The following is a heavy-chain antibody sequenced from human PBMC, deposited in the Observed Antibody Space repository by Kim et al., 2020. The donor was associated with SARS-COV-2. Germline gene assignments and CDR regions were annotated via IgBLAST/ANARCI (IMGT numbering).Heavy chain of an antibody. D-gene: IGHD3-3*01. V-gene: IGHV4-4*07. CDR2: IYTSGST. CDR3: ARENYDFWSGYSLNFDY. Sequence: SETLSLTCTVSGGSISSYYWSWIRQPAGKGLEWIGRIYTSGSTNYNPSLKSRVTMSVDTSKNQFSLKLSSVTAADTAVYYCARENYDFWSGYSLNFDYWGQGTLVTVSS. J-gene: IGHJ4*02. CDR1: GGSISSYY.